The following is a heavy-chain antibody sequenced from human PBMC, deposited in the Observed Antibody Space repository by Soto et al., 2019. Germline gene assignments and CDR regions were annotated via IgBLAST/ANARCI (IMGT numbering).Heavy chain of an antibody. CDR1: GGSFSGYY. CDR2: INHSGST. V-gene: IGHV4-34*01. CDR3: ARDSPPSLYYDSSGYGRTSYYGMDV. J-gene: IGHJ6*02. Sequence: LSLTCAVYGGSFSGYYWSWIRQPPGKGLEWIGEINHSGSTNYNPSLKSRVTISVDTSKNQFSLKLSSVTAADTAVYYCARDSPPSLYYDSSGYGRTSYYGMDVWGQGTTVTVSS. D-gene: IGHD3-22*01.